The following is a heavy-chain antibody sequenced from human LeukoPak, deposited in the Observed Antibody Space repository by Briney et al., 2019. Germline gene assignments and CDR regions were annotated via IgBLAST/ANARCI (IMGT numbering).Heavy chain of an antibody. CDR1: GGSLSSSSYY. Sequence: KPSETLSLTCTVSGGSLSSSSYYWGWIRQPPGKGLEWIGGIYYSGSTYYNPSLKSRVTISVDTSKNQFSLKLSSVTAADTAVYYCARQDLAAARDAFDIWGQGTMVTVSS. CDR3: ARQDLAAARDAFDI. CDR2: IYYSGST. D-gene: IGHD6-13*01. V-gene: IGHV4-39*01. J-gene: IGHJ3*02.